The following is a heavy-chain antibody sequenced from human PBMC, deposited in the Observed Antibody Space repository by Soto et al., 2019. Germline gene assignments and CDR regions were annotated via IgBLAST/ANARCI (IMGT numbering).Heavy chain of an antibody. CDR3: AHTVRDVLRYFAWPYWFDP. V-gene: IGHV2-5*02. CDR2: IYWDDDK. Sequence: QITLKESGPTLVKPTQTLTLTCTFSGFSLSTSGVGVGWIRQPPGKALEWLALIYWDDDKRYSPSLKSRLTTTKHTSKNQVVLTMNNMEPLTTATYYCAHTVRDVLRYFAWPYWFDPWGQGTLVTVSS. D-gene: IGHD3-9*01. CDR1: GFSLSTSGVG. J-gene: IGHJ5*02.